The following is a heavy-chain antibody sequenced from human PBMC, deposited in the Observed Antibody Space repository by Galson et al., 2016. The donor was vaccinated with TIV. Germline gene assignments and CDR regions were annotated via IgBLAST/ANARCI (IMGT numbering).Heavy chain of an antibody. CDR3: ARSGDYGDY. J-gene: IGHJ4*02. Sequence: SVKVSCKASGYPFSTYDINWVRQAPGQGPEWMGWMNPNSGNTGYSQKFRGRVTMTRNTSERTAYMELSSLTSEDTAVYYCARSGDYGDYWGQGTLVTVSS. D-gene: IGHD4-17*01. V-gene: IGHV1-8*01. CDR2: MNPNSGNT. CDR1: GYPFSTYD.